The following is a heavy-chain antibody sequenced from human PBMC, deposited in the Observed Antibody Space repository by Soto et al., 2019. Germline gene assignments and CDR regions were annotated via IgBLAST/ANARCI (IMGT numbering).Heavy chain of an antibody. J-gene: IGHJ4*02. CDR2: IKQDGSEK. CDR3: ARARSGPDY. Sequence: GSLRLSCAASGFTFSTFWMSWVRQAPGKGLEWVANIKQDGSEKYYVDSVKGRFTISRDNTKNSLYLQMNSLRAEDTAVYYCARARSGPDYWGQGTLVTVSS. V-gene: IGHV3-7*03. CDR1: GFTFSTFW. D-gene: IGHD6-19*01.